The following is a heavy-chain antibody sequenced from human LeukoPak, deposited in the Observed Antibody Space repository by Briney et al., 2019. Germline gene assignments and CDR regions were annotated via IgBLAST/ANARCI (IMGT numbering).Heavy chain of an antibody. D-gene: IGHD3-10*01. Sequence: GATVKISCKSSGYTFIYYYIHWVRQAPGGGLQWLGRVDPEDAKAVYSENLQGRVTITADSFSDSTYMFLSSLTSEDTAFYYCATSGRSSLAFDVWGQGTVVTVSS. CDR3: ATSGRSSLAFDV. CDR1: GYTFIYYY. CDR2: VDPEDAKA. J-gene: IGHJ3*01. V-gene: IGHV1-69-2*01.